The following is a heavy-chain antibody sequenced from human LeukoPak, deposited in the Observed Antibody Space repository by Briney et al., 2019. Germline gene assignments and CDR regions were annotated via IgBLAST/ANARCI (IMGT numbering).Heavy chain of an antibody. CDR3: ARESMGDGYNSYFQH. D-gene: IGHD5-24*01. V-gene: IGHV1-69*05. Sequence: ASVKVSCKASGGTFSSYAISWVRQAPGQGLEWMGGIIPIFGTANYAQKFQGRVTITTDESTSTAYMELSSLRSGDTAVYYCARESMGDGYNSYFQHWGQGTLVTVSS. J-gene: IGHJ1*01. CDR1: GGTFSSYA. CDR2: IIPIFGTA.